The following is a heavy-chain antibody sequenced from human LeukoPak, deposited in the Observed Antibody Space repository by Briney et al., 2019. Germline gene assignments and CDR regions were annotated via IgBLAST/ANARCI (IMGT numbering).Heavy chain of an antibody. V-gene: IGHV4-38-2*02. CDR1: GYSNSSAYY. Sequence: SETLFLSFTVSGYSNSSAYYSAWIRQPPGKGLEWIASIYHSGNTFYNPSLKSRVTISIDTSKNQFSLNLSSVIAADTAVYYWLRDGRWEFGNSWSWGQGTLVTVSS. CDR3: LRDGRWEFGNSWS. J-gene: IGHJ5*02. D-gene: IGHD1-26*01. CDR2: IYHSGNT.